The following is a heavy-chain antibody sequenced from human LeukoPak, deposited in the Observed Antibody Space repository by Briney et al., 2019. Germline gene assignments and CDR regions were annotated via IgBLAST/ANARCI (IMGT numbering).Heavy chain of an antibody. CDR3: ASIHYYGSGSHDY. CDR2: INSDGSST. J-gene: IGHJ4*02. Sequence: PGGSLRLSCAAPGFTFSSYWMHWVRQAPGKGLVWVSRINSDGSSTSYADSVKGRFTISRDNAKNTLYLQMNSLRAEDTAVYYCASIHYYGSGSHDYWGQGTLVTVSS. D-gene: IGHD3-10*01. CDR1: GFTFSSYW. V-gene: IGHV3-74*01.